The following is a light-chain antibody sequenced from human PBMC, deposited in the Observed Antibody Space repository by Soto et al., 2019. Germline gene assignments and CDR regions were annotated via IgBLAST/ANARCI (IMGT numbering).Light chain of an antibody. CDR2: GAS. J-gene: IGKJ1*01. CDR1: QSVSSSY. CDR3: QQYGSSRWT. Sequence: EIVLTQSPGTLSLSPGESATLSCRASQSVSSSYLAWYQQKAGQAPRLLIFGASSRATGIPDRFSGSGSGTDFTLSISRLEHEEFAVYYCQQYGSSRWTFGQGTKVEIK. V-gene: IGKV3-20*01.